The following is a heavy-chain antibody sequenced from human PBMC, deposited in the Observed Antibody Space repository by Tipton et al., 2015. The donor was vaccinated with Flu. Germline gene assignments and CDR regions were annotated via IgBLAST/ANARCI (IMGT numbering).Heavy chain of an antibody. CDR1: GGSISSGSYY. CDR2: IYTSGST. J-gene: IGHJ3*02. V-gene: IGHV4-61*02. CDR3: ARTMMGAFDI. D-gene: IGHD3-22*01. Sequence: TLSLTCTVSGGSISSGSYYWSWIRQPAGKGLEWIGRIYTSGSTNYNPSLKSRVTISVDTSKNQFSVKLSSVTAADTAVYYCARTMMGAFDIWGQGTMVTVSS.